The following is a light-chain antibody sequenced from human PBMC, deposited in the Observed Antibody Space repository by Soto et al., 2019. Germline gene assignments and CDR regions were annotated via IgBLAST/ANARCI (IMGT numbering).Light chain of an antibody. CDR2: DAS. V-gene: IGKV3-11*01. CDR1: QRVDSTY. CDR3: QQRSNWPT. Sequence: EIVLTQSPCTLSLSPGERVTPSCRASQRVDSTYLTWYQHKPGQAPRLLIYDASNRATGIPARFSGSGYGTDFTLTISSLEPEDFAVYYCQQRSNWPTFGQGTRLEIK. J-gene: IGKJ5*01.